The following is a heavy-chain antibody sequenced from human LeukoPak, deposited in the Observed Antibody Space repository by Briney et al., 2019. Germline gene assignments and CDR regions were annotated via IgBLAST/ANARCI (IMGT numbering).Heavy chain of an antibody. J-gene: IGHJ4*02. Sequence: GGSLRLSCSASGFTFSSYAMYWVRQAPGKGLEYVSGISSNGGTTYYADSVKGRFAISRDNSKNTLYLQMSSLRAKDTAVYYCVKVGVYGSGSYPLYYFDYWGQGTLVTVSS. CDR1: GFTFSSYA. V-gene: IGHV3-64D*06. CDR2: ISSNGGTT. D-gene: IGHD3-10*01. CDR3: VKVGVYGSGSYPLYYFDY.